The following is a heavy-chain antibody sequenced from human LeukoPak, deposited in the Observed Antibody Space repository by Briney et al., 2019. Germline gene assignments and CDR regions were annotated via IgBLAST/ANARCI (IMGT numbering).Heavy chain of an antibody. V-gene: IGHV4-39*07. Sequence: SETLSLICTVSGGSISSSTSYWTWIRQPPGKGLEWIGSLYYSGSTSYNPSLKSRVTMSVDTSKNQFSLRLSSMTAADTAVYYCARRPLTPFCLDYWGQGTLVTVSS. CDR2: LYYSGST. D-gene: IGHD2/OR15-2a*01. J-gene: IGHJ4*02. CDR1: GGSISSSTSY. CDR3: ARRPLTPFCLDY.